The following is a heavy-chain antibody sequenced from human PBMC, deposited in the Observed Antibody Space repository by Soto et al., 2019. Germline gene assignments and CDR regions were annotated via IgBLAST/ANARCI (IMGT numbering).Heavy chain of an antibody. CDR2: IYYSGST. J-gene: IGHJ5*02. Sequence: QVQLQESGPGLVKPSQTLSLTCTVSGGSISSGGYYWSWIRQPPGKGLEWIAYIYYSGSTYYNPSLKTRVTISVDTSKDLCSPKLRSWTAADAAVYYCARSVSPWGQRNLVTVSS. V-gene: IGHV4-31*03. CDR3: ARSVSP. CDR1: GGSISSGGYY.